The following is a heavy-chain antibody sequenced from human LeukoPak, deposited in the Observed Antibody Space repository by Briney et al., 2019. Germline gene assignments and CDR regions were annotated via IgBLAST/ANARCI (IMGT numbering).Heavy chain of an antibody. V-gene: IGHV1-2*02. CDR2: INPNSGGT. Sequence: ASVKVSCKASGYTFTGYYMHWVRQASGQGLEWMGWINPNSGGTNYAQKLQGRVTMTTDTSTSTAYMELRSLRSDDTAVYYCASASHITMLRGANDYWGQGTLVTVSS. CDR1: GYTFTGYY. J-gene: IGHJ4*02. D-gene: IGHD3-10*01. CDR3: ASASHITMLRGANDY.